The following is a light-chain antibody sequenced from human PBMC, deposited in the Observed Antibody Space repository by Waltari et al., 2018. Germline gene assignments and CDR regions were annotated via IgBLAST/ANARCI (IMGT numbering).Light chain of an antibody. Sequence: QSALTQPAPVSGSTGQSITLSCAGTSSDVGSYNLFPWYQQHPGKAPKLMIYEGSKRPSGVSNRFSGSKSGNTASLTISGLQAEDEADYYCCSYAGSSTFWVFGGGTKLTVL. CDR1: SSDVGSYNL. V-gene: IGLV2-23*03. CDR2: EGS. CDR3: CSYAGSSTFWV. J-gene: IGLJ3*02.